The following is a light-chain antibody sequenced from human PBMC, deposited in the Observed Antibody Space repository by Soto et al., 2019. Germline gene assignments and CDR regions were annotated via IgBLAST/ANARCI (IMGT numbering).Light chain of an antibody. Sequence: QSALTQPASVSGSPGQSITISCTGSSSDISGYNYVSWYQQHPGKAPKLMIFEVSNRSSGVSIRFSGSRSGNTASLTISGLQAEDEADYYCSSYTGSSTLVFGTGTKVTVL. CDR1: SSDISGYNY. CDR3: SSYTGSSTLV. J-gene: IGLJ1*01. CDR2: EVS. V-gene: IGLV2-14*01.